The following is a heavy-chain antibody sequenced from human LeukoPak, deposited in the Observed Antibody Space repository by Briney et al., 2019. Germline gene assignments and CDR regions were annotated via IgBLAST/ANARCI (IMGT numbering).Heavy chain of an antibody. CDR1: GFTFSSYE. D-gene: IGHD3-9*01. J-gene: IGHJ4*02. Sequence: PGGSLRLSRAASGFTFSSYEMNWVRQAPGKGLEWVPYISSSGSTIYYADSVKGRFTTSRDNAKNSLYLQMNSLRAEDTAVYYCARIHGSDILTGLGPLFDYWGQGTLVTVSS. CDR3: ARIHGSDILTGLGPLFDY. CDR2: ISSSGSTI. V-gene: IGHV3-48*03.